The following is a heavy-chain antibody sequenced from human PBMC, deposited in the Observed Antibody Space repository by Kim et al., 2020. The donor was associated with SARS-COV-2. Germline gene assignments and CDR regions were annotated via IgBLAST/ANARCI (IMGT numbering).Heavy chain of an antibody. V-gene: IGHV3-74*01. CDR1: GFTFSGYW. J-gene: IGHJ6*02. CDR2: ISSDGSSI. D-gene: IGHD3-10*01. Sequence: GGSLRLSCAASGFTFSGYWMHWVRQAPGKGLVWVSRISSDGSSINYADFVKGRFTISRDNAKNTLYVQMNSLRVEDTAVYYCARGGASGSYSGVNYGLDVWGQGARVTLSS. CDR3: ARGGASGSYSGVNYGLDV.